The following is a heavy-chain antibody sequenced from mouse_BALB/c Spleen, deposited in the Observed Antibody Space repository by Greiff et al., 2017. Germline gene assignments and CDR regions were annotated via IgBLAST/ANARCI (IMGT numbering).Heavy chain of an antibody. D-gene: IGHD5-5*01. Sequence: EVQGVESGGGLVKPGGSLKLSCAASGFAFSSYDMSWVRQTPEKRLEWVAYISSGGGSTYYPDTVKGRFTISRDNAKNTLYLQMSSLKSEDTAMYYCARFYLFDYWGQGTTLTVSS. CDR2: ISSGGGST. V-gene: IGHV5-12-1*01. CDR1: GFAFSSYD. CDR3: ARFYLFDY. J-gene: IGHJ2*01.